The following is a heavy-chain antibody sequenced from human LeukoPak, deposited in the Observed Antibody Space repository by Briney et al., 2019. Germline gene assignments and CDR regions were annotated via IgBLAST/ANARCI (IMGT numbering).Heavy chain of an antibody. D-gene: IGHD3-9*01. V-gene: IGHV3-23*01. CDR2: ISGTGSRT. Sequence: GVSLRLSCAASGFTFSSYAMNWVRQAPGKGLEWVSAISGTGSRTYYADSVKGRFTISRDNSKNTLYLQMKSLRVEHTARYYCAKGLTGYSNYGMDVWGQGTTVTVSS. CDR3: AKGLTGYSNYGMDV. CDR1: GFTFSSYA. J-gene: IGHJ6*02.